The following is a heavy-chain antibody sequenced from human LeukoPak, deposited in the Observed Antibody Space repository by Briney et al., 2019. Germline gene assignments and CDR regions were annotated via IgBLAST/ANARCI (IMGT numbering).Heavy chain of an antibody. D-gene: IGHD3-22*01. CDR3: ARRRSKAYEN. Sequence: GGSLRLSCAASGFTVSSHYMTWVRQAPGKGLEWVSLISSGSSTYYPDSVKGRFTISRDNSKNTLYLQLNSLRADDTAVYYCARRRSKAYENWGQGTLVTVSS. CDR1: GFTVSSHY. J-gene: IGHJ4*02. CDR2: ISSGSST. V-gene: IGHV3-53*01.